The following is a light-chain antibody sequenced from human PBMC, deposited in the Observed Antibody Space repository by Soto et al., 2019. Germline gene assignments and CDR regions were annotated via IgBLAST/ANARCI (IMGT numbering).Light chain of an antibody. Sequence: QSALTQPASVSGSPGQSITISCTGTSSDVGGYNYVSWYQQHPGKAPKLMIYGVTNRPSGVPDRFSGSKSGTSASLAITGLQAEDEADYYCQSYDNRQYVFGTGTKLTVL. V-gene: IGLV2-14*01. CDR3: QSYDNRQYV. CDR2: GVT. CDR1: SSDVGGYNY. J-gene: IGLJ1*01.